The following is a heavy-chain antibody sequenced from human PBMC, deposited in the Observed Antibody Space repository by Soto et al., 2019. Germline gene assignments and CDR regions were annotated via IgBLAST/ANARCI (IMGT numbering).Heavy chain of an antibody. V-gene: IGHV3-23*01. Sequence: GGSLRLSCAASGFSFGSYALSWVRQAPGKGMEWVSTISGSDGKTFYADAVKGRFSISRDTSQNTLYLQMNSLRADDTAIYYCDRRSYLDYWGQGTRVSVSA. CDR2: ISGSDGKT. D-gene: IGHD3-10*01. CDR1: GFSFGSYA. CDR3: DRRSYLDY. J-gene: IGHJ4*02.